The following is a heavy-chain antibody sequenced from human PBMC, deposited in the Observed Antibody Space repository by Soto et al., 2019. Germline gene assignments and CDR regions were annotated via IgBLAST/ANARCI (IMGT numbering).Heavy chain of an antibody. J-gene: IGHJ6*03. CDR2: IYPGDSDT. D-gene: IGHD3-9*01. CDR3: ARHVRYFDWLLPDYYYYYMDV. CDR1: RHSFTSYL. Sequence: GASLKISCKGSRHSFTSYLIGWVRRLRGEDLEWMWIIYPGDSDTRYSPSFQGQVTISADKSISTAYLQWSSLKASDTAMYYCARHVRYFDWLLPDYYYYYMDVWGKGTTVTVSS. V-gene: IGHV5-51*01.